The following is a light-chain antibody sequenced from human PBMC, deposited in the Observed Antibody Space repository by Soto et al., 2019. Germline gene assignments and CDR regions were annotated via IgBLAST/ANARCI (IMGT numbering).Light chain of an antibody. Sequence: EMALTQSPATLSVCPGARATLSCLASQRVSSNSAWYQQKPGQAPRLLIYGASTRATGIPARFSGSGSGTEFTLTISSLQSEDFAVYYCQQYNNWPRTFGQGTKVDIK. CDR1: QRVSSN. J-gene: IGKJ1*01. CDR3: QQYNNWPRT. V-gene: IGKV3-15*01. CDR2: GAS.